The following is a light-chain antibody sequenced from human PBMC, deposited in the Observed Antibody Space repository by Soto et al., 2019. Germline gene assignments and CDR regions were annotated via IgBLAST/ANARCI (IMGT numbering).Light chain of an antibody. J-gene: IGKJ1*01. V-gene: IGKV3-15*01. Sequence: EIMVTQSPVTLSVSPGERATLSCRASQSISSNLAWYQQKPGQAPRLLLYGASTRATGIPARFSGSGSGTEFTLTISSLQSEDFAVYYCQQYHHWWTFGQGTKVDIK. CDR1: QSISSN. CDR2: GAS. CDR3: QQYHHWWT.